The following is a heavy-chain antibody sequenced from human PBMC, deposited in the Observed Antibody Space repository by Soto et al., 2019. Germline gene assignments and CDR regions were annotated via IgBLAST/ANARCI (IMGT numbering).Heavy chain of an antibody. Sequence: GGSLRLSCAASGFTFSTHSMNWVRQAPGKGLEWISYITSSSGTMYADSVKGRFTISRDNAKNSLYLQMNSLRAEDTAVYYCARDDVLCYGGRCYGVTLDVWGKGTTVTVSS. V-gene: IGHV3-48*01. D-gene: IGHD2-15*01. J-gene: IGHJ6*04. CDR2: ITSSSGTM. CDR1: GFTFSTHS. CDR3: ARDDVLCYGGRCYGVTLDV.